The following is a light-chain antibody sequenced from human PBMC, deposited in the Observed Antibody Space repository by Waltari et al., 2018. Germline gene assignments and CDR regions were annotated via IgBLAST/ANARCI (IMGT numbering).Light chain of an antibody. CDR3: QVWDTTTHLV. Sequence: SYELTQSPSLSVSPGQTANIACSGDDLGETHISWYQHKAGQSPTLVIYQDSKRPSGVPERFSGSNSGNTASLIITETQAMDEADYYCQVWDTTTHLVFGGGTKLTVL. CDR2: QDS. V-gene: IGLV3-1*01. CDR1: DLGETH. J-gene: IGLJ2*01.